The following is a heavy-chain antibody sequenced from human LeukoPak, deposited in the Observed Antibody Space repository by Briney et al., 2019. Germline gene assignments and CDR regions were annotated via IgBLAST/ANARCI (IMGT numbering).Heavy chain of an antibody. J-gene: IGHJ3*02. CDR1: GFTFSSYA. V-gene: IGHV3-23*01. CDR2: ISGSGGST. CDR3: TRDEGLVAGIWRAYDI. D-gene: IGHD6-19*01. Sequence: GGSLRLSCAASGFTFSSYAMSWVRQAPGKGLEWVSAISGSGGSTYYTDSAKGRFTLSRDNSKNTLFLQMDSLRAEDTAVYYCTRDEGLVAGIWRAYDIWGQGTMVTVSS.